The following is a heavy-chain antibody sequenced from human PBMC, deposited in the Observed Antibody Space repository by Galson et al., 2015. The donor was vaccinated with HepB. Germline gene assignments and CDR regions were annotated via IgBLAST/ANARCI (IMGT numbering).Heavy chain of an antibody. CDR3: AREGYSSSWSHSNHFDY. Sequence: SLRLSCAASGFTFSSYAMHWVRQAPGKGLEWVAVISYDGSNKYYADSVKGRFTISRDNSKNTLYLQMNSLRAEDTAVYYCAREGYSSSWSHSNHFDYWGQGTLVTVSS. CDR2: ISYDGSNK. D-gene: IGHD6-13*01. CDR1: GFTFSSYA. J-gene: IGHJ4*02. V-gene: IGHV3-30-3*01.